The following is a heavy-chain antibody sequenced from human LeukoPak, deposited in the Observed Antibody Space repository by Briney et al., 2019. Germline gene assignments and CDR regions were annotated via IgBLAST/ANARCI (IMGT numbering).Heavy chain of an antibody. CDR1: GGSISSYY. J-gene: IGHJ5*02. CDR2: IYYSGST. D-gene: IGHD1-26*01. V-gene: IGHV4-59*01. CDR3: ATSLSGSYYWWFDP. Sequence: SETLSLTCTVSGGSISSYYWSWIRQPPGKGLEWIGYIYYSGSTNYNPSLKSRVTISGDTSKNQFSLKLSSVTAADTAVYYCATSLSGSYYWWFDPWGQGTLVTVSS.